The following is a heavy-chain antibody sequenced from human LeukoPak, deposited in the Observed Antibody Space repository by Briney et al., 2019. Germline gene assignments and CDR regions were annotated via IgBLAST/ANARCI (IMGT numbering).Heavy chain of an antibody. CDR3: VRVYGTTWSSHHFAY. Sequence: GRSLRLSCAASGFTFSEHYMDWVRQAPGKGLEWVGCTRNKANTYTTEYAASVKGRFTISRDDSKTSLYLQMNSLKTEDTAVYYCVRVYGTTWSSHHFAYWGQGTLVTVSS. V-gene: IGHV3-72*01. D-gene: IGHD6-13*01. J-gene: IGHJ4*02. CDR2: TRNKANTYTT. CDR1: GFTFSEHY.